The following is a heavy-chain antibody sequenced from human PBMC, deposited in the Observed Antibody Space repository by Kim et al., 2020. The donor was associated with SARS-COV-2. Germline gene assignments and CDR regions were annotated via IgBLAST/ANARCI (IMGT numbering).Heavy chain of an antibody. J-gene: IGHJ4*02. Sequence: SETLSLTCTVSGDSLSSDYWSWNRQPAGKGLEWIGRTYTSGRTNYNPSLQSRVTMSVDMSKNQFSLKLSSVTAADTAVYYCASALGHWGQGTLVTVSS. V-gene: IGHV4-4*07. D-gene: IGHD3-16*02. CDR3: ASALGH. CDR1: GDSLSSDY. CDR2: TYTSGRT.